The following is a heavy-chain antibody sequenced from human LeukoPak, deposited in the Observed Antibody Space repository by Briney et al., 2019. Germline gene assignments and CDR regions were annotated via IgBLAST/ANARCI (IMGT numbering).Heavy chain of an antibody. Sequence: PGRSLRLSCAASGFTASTNYMSWVRQAPGKGLEWVSLVYSGGTTYHADSVKGRFTISRDDSKNTVYLQMNSLRAEDTAVNYCVKSPWYHGSGSYSGTIHWGQGTLVTVSS. V-gene: IGHV3-66*01. CDR3: VKSPWYHGSGSYSGTIH. D-gene: IGHD3-10*01. CDR2: VYSGGTT. CDR1: GFTASTNY. J-gene: IGHJ4*02.